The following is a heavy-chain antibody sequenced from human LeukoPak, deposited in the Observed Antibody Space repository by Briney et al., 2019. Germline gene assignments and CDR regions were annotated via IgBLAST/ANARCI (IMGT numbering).Heavy chain of an antibody. CDR3: AATYYYDSSGLDY. Sequence: GASVKVSCKASGYTFTGYYMHWLRQAPGQGLEWMGWINPNSGGTNYAQKFQGRVTMTRDTSISTAYMERSRLRSDDTAVYCCAATYYYDSSGLDYWGEGTLVTVSS. CDR1: GYTFTGYY. V-gene: IGHV1-2*02. D-gene: IGHD3-22*01. J-gene: IGHJ4*02. CDR2: INPNSGGT.